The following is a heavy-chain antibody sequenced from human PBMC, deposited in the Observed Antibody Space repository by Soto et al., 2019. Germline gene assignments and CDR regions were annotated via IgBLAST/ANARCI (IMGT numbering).Heavy chain of an antibody. Sequence: SETLSLTCAVYGGSFSGYYWSWIHQPPGKGLEWIGEINHSGSTNYNPSLKSRVTISVDTSKNQFSLKLSSVTAADTAVYYCAREQRYYYGSGSRMDVWGQGTTVTVSS. J-gene: IGHJ6*02. CDR2: INHSGST. CDR1: GGSFSGYY. V-gene: IGHV4-34*01. D-gene: IGHD3-10*01. CDR3: AREQRYYYGSGSRMDV.